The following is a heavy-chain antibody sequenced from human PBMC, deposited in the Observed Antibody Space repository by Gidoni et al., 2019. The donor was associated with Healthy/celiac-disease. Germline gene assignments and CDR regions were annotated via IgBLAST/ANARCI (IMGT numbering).Heavy chain of an antibody. V-gene: IGHV3-48*01. CDR3: AREGQLATRLGYYGMDV. CDR2: ISSSTSII. Sequence: EVQLVESGGGLVQPGGSLRRSCAASGFPFSRSRMNWVRQAPGKGLEWVSYISSSTSIISYADSVKGRFTISRDNAKNSLYLQMNSLRAEDTAVYYCAREGQLATRLGYYGMDVWGQGTTVTVSS. D-gene: IGHD6-6*01. CDR1: GFPFSRSR. J-gene: IGHJ6*02.